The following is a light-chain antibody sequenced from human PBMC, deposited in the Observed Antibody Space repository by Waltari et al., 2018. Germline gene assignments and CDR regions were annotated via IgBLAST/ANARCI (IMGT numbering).Light chain of an antibody. Sequence: QSVLTHPPSAPGPPGQRVPISCSGSHSTNTSNSVTPDQQPPGTAPKPLMFSNSQRPSGVPDRFSGSKSGTSASLAISGLQSEDEADYYCAAWDDSLNGWVFGGGTKVTVL. V-gene: IGLV1-44*01. CDR3: AAWDDSLNGWV. CDR1: HSTNTSNS. J-gene: IGLJ3*02. CDR2: SNS.